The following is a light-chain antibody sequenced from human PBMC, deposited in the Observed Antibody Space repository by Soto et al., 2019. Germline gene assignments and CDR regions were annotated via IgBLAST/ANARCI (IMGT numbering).Light chain of an antibody. CDR1: QSVLYTPNNKNY. J-gene: IGKJ5*01. Sequence: DIVMTQSPDSLAVSLGERATINCKSSQSVLYTPNNKNYLTWYQQRPGQPPKTLIYWASTREYGVPDRFSGSGSGTDFTLTISNLQAEDVAVYYCQQYFDTPTFGQGTRLEIK. CDR3: QQYFDTPT. CDR2: WAS. V-gene: IGKV4-1*01.